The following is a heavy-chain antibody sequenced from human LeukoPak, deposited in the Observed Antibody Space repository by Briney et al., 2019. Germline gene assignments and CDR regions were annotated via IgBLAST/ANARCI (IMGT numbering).Heavy chain of an antibody. CDR1: GGSFSSYY. J-gene: IGHJ6*03. D-gene: IGHD3-3*02. Sequence: SETLSLTCAVYGGSFSSYYWSWIRQPPGKGLEWIGYIYYSGSTNYNPSLKSRVTISVDTSKNQFSLKLSSVTAADTAVYYCARADPFNYYYYYMDVWGKGTTVTISS. CDR3: ARADPFNYYYYYMDV. CDR2: IYYSGST. V-gene: IGHV4-59*01.